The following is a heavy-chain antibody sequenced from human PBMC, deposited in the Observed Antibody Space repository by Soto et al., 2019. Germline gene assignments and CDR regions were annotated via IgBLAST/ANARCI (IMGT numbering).Heavy chain of an antibody. D-gene: IGHD1-26*01. V-gene: IGHV1-69*13. CDR3: AKDRRADWESYYYYAMDV. Sequence: ASVKVSCKASGGTFSSFTISWVRQAPGQGLEWMGGIIPIYGTANYAQKSQGRVTITADASTRTAYMELSSLRSEETAVYYCAKDRRADWESYYYYAMDVWGQGTTVAVSS. CDR1: GGTFSSFT. CDR2: IIPIYGTA. J-gene: IGHJ6*02.